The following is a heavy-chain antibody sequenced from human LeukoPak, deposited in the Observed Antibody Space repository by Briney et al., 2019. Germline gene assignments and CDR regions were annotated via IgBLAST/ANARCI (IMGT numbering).Heavy chain of an antibody. CDR1: GGSFSGYY. CDR3: ARVRGGYNDY. V-gene: IGHV4-34*01. Sequence: PSQTLSLTCAVYGGSFSGYYWSWIRQPPGKGLEWIGEINHSGSTNYNPSLKSRVTISVDTYKNQFSLKLSSVTAADTAVYYCARVRGGYNDYWGQGTLVTVSS. J-gene: IGHJ4*02. CDR2: INHSGST. D-gene: IGHD5-24*01.